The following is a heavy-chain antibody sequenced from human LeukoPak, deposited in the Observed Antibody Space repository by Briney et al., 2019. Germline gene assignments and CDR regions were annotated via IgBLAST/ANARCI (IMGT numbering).Heavy chain of an antibody. D-gene: IGHD6-19*01. V-gene: IGHV4-31*03. CDR1: GASISSGGDY. J-gene: IGHJ4*02. CDR3: ASYSRDLSSGWYFDY. CDR2: IYYSGST. Sequence: SQTLSLTCTVSGASISSGGDYWSWIRQHPGKGLEWIGYIYYSGSTYYNPSLKSRVTISVDTSKNQFSLKLSSVTAADTAVYYCASYSRDLSSGWYFDYWGQGTLVTVSS.